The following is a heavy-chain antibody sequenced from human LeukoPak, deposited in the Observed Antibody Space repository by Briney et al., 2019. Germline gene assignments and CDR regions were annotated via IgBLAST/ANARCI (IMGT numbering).Heavy chain of an antibody. V-gene: IGHV1-69*04. Sequence: SVKVSCKASGGTFSSYAISWVRQAPGQGLEWMGRIIPILAIANYAQKFQGRVTITADKSTSTAYMELSSLRSEDTAIYYCARGTYCGGACPDYWGQGTLVTASS. CDR3: ARGTYCGGACPDY. D-gene: IGHD2-21*02. CDR1: GGTFSSYA. J-gene: IGHJ4*02. CDR2: IIPILAIA.